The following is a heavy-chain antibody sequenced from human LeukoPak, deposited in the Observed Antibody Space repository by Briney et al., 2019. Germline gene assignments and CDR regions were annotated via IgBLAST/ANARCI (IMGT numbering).Heavy chain of an antibody. J-gene: IGHJ4*02. CDR3: ASSDNSSHLLAY. Sequence: SQTLSLTCAISGDSVSSNSAAWNWIRQSPSRGLEWLGRTYYRAKWYNDYAVSVKSRIANNPDTSKNQFSLQLNSVTPEDTAVYYCASSDNSSHLLAYWGQGTLVTVSS. CDR1: GDSVSSNSAA. CDR2: TYYRAKWYN. D-gene: IGHD2/OR15-2a*01. V-gene: IGHV6-1*01.